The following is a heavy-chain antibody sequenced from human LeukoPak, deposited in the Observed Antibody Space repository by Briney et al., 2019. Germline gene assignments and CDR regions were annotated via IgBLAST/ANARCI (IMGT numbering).Heavy chain of an antibody. D-gene: IGHD7-27*01. CDR2: IKRKTDGGTT. CDR1: GFTFNDAW. CDR3: TTGNWGPH. V-gene: IGHV3-15*07. Sequence: PGGSLRLSCAASGFTFNDAWMNWVRQGPGKWLEWVGRIKRKTDGGTTDYAAPVKGRFTISRDDSKNTLYLQMNSLKTEDTAVYYCTTGNWGPHWGQGTLVTVSS. J-gene: IGHJ4*02.